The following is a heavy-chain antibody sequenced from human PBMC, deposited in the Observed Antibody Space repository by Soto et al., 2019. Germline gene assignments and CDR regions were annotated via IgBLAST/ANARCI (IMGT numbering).Heavy chain of an antibody. J-gene: IGHJ5*02. CDR1: GFTFSSYG. CDR2: ISYDGSNK. V-gene: IGHV3-30*18. CDR3: AKGAVATKGNWFDP. D-gene: IGHD5-12*01. Sequence: GGSLRLSCAASGFTFSSYGMHWVRQAPGKGLEWVAVISYDGSNKYYADSVKGRFTISRDNSKNTLYLQMNSLRAEDTAVYYCAKGAVATKGNWFDPWGQGT.